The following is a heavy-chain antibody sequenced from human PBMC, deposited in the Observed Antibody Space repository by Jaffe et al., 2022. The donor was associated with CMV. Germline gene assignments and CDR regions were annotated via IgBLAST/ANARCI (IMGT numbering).Heavy chain of an antibody. CDR3: ARLGSPNGNDNLRLGDLGGPYYYYSYYMDV. CDR1: GFTFSTYS. D-gene: IGHD3-16*01. CDR2: ISGSSIYI. V-gene: IGHV3-21*06. Sequence: EVQLVESGGGLVKPGGSLRLSCAASGFTFSTYSMTWVRQAPGKGLEWLSSISGSSIYIYYADSVKGRFTISRDNAKTSLYLQMNSLRAEDTAVYYCARLGSPNGNDNLRLGDLGGPYYYYSYYMDVWGKGTTVTVSS. J-gene: IGHJ6*03.